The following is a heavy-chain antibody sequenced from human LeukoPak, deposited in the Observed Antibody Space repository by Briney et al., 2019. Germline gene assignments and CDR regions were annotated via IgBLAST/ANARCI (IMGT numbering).Heavy chain of an antibody. V-gene: IGHV1-2*06. CDR3: ARAEGYCSSTSCLFDY. J-gene: IGHJ4*02. CDR2: INPNSGGT. CDR1: GYTLTELS. D-gene: IGHD2-2*01. Sequence: GASVKVSCKVSGYTLTELSMHWVRQAPGKGLEWMGRINPNSGGTNYAQKFQGRVTMTRDTSISTAYMELSRLRSDDTAVYYCARAEGYCSSTSCLFDYWGQGTLVTVSS.